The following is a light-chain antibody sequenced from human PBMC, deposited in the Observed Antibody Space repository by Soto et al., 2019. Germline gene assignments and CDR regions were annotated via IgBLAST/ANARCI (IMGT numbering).Light chain of an antibody. J-gene: IGLJ1*01. CDR2: RNN. CDR3: AAWDDSLSGSYV. Sequence: QSVLAQPPSASGTPGQRVTISCSGSSSNIGSNYVYWYQQLPGTAPKLLIYRNNQRPSGVPDRFSGSKSGTSASLAISGLRPEDEADYYCAAWDDSLSGSYVFGTGTKV. CDR1: SSNIGSNY. V-gene: IGLV1-47*01.